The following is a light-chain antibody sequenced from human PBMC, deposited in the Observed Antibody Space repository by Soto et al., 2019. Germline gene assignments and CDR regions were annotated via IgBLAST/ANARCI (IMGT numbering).Light chain of an antibody. CDR2: DVN. V-gene: IGLV2-11*01. CDR3: CSYAGSYSYD. Sequence: QSVLTQPRSVSGSPGQSVTISCTGTSSDVGGFNSVSWYQQHPGKAPKLMIYDVNKRPSGVPDRFSVSKSGSTASLTISGLQAEDEADYYCCSYAGSYSYDFATGTKVTVL. CDR1: SSDVGGFNS. J-gene: IGLJ1*01.